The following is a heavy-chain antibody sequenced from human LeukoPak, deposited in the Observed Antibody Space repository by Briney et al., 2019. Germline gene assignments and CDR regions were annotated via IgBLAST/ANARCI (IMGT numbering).Heavy chain of an antibody. V-gene: IGHV4-59*01. CDR1: GGSISSYY. J-gene: IGHJ3*02. Sequence: SETLSLTCTVSGGSISSYYWSWIRQPPGKGLEWIGYIYYSGSTNYNPSLKSRVTISVDTSKNQFSLRLSSVTAADTAVYYCARVGSSSWFGPFDIWGQGTMVTVSS. CDR3: ARVGSSSWFGPFDI. CDR2: IYYSGST. D-gene: IGHD6-13*01.